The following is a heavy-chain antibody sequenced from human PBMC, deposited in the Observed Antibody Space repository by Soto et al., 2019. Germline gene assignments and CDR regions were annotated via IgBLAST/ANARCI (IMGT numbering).Heavy chain of an antibody. CDR3: AREIERLLGC. V-gene: IGHV3-30*04. CDR2: ISYDGSNK. D-gene: IGHD3-3*01. CDR1: GCTFSSYA. Sequence: PGGSLRLSGAGYGCTFSSYAMHWVRQAPGKGLEWMAVISYDGSNKYYADSVKGRFTISRDNSKNTLYLQMNSLRAEDTAVYYCAREIERLLGCWGQGTLVTVSS. J-gene: IGHJ4*02.